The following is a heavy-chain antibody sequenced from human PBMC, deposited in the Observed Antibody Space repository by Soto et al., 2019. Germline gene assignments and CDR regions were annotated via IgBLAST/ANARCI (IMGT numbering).Heavy chain of an antibody. V-gene: IGHV1-3*01. J-gene: IGHJ4*02. CDR3: ARGWELAPFDY. CDR2: INAGNGNT. CDR1: GYTFTSYA. D-gene: IGHD1-26*01. Sequence: GASVKVSCRASGYTFTSYAMHWVRQAPGQRLEWMGWINAGNGNTKYSQKFQGRVTITRDTSASTAYMELSSLRSEDTAVYYCARGWELAPFDYWGQGTLVTVSS.